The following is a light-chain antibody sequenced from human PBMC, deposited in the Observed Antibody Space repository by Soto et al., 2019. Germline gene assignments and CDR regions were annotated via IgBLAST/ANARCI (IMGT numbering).Light chain of an antibody. CDR2: LAS. CDR1: QSLLHSNGYNY. V-gene: IGKV2-28*01. CDR3: QQYGSSGT. Sequence: DIVLTQSTLSLPVTPGEPASISCRSSQSLLHSNGYNYLAWFLQKAGQSPQLLIYLASSRASGVPDRFSGSGSGTDFTLTISRLEPEDFAVYYCQQYGSSGTFGQGTKVDIK. J-gene: IGKJ1*01.